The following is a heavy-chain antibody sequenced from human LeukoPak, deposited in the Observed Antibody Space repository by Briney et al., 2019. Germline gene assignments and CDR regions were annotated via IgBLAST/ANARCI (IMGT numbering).Heavy chain of an antibody. CDR2: IIPIFATA. CDR3: ARADGGSGTYSAVFWFDP. Sequence: GASVKVSCKASGGTFSSYAVSWVRQAPGQGLEWMGGIIPIFATATYAQKFQGRVTITADESTGTAYMELSSLRSEDTAVYYCARADGGSGTYSAVFWFDPWGQGTQVTVSS. CDR1: GGTFSSYA. D-gene: IGHD3-10*01. J-gene: IGHJ5*02. V-gene: IGHV1-69*13.